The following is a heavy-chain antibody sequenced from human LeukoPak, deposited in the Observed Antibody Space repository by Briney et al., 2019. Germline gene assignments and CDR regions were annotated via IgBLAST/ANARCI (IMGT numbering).Heavy chain of an antibody. D-gene: IGHD3-22*01. J-gene: IGHJ3*02. V-gene: IGHV3-23*01. Sequence: PGGSLRLSCAASGFTFSSYAMSWVRQAPGKGLEWVSAISGSGGSTYYADSVKGRFTISRDNSKNTLYLQMNSLRAEDTAVYYCAKSFGYYYDSSGYPFDAFDIWGQGTMVTVSS. CDR2: ISGSGGST. CDR3: AKSFGYYYDSSGYPFDAFDI. CDR1: GFTFSSYA.